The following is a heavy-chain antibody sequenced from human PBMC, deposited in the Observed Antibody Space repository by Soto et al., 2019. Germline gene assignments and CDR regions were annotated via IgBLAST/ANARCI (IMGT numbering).Heavy chain of an antibody. Sequence: GGSLRLSCAASGFTFSSYAMSWVRQAPGKGLEWVSAISGSGGSTYYADSVKGRFTISRDNSKSTLYLQMNSLRAEDTAVYYCDKEIVVVVAASDYWGQATLVNVS. CDR1: GFTFSSYA. J-gene: IGHJ4*02. CDR3: DKEIVVVVAASDY. V-gene: IGHV3-23*01. CDR2: ISGSGGST. D-gene: IGHD2-15*01.